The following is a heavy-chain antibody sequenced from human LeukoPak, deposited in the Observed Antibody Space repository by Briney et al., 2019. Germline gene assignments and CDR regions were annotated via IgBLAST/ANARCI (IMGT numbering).Heavy chain of an antibody. D-gene: IGHD3-22*01. V-gene: IGHV3-33*01. J-gene: IGHJ4*02. CDR3: ARDLGSGYYSDY. CDR2: IWYDGSNK. CDR1: GFTFSSYG. Sequence: GGSLRLSCAASGFTFSSYGMHWVRQAPGKGLEWVAVIWYDGSNKYYADSVKGRFTISRDNSKNTLYLQMNSLRAEDTAVYYCARDLGSGYYSDYWGQGTLVTVSS.